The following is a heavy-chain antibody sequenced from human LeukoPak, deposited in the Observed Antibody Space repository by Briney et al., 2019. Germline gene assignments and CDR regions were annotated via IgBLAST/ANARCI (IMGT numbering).Heavy chain of an antibody. CDR1: GGSISSYY. V-gene: IGHV4-59*01. D-gene: IGHD1-1*01. CDR2: IYYSGST. J-gene: IGHJ3*02. Sequence: PSETLSLTCTVSGGSISSYYWSWIRQPAGKGLEWIGYIYYSGSTNYNPSLKSRVTISVDTSKNQFSLKLSSVTAADTAVYYCAREIRDGIDAFDIWGQGTMVTVSS. CDR3: AREIRDGIDAFDI.